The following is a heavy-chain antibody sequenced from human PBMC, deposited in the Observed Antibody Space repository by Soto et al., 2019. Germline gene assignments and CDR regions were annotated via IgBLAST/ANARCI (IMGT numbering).Heavy chain of an antibody. CDR2: ISGTADNT. J-gene: IGHJ5*02. CDR3: AKNGYGSDVLWWFGP. CDR1: GFTFGIYA. D-gene: IGHD5-12*01. Sequence: GGSLRLSCAASGFTFGIYAMSWVRQAPGTGLEWVSAISGTADNTYYADSVKGRFTISRDNSKNTLYLQLNSLRAEDTAVYYCAKNGYGSDVLWWFGPWGQGTLVTVSS. V-gene: IGHV3-23*01.